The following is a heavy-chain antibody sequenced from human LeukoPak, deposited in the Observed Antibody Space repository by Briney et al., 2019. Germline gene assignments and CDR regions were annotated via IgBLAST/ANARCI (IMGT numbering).Heavy chain of an antibody. CDR2: IKQDGSEK. CDR1: GFTFSSHW. D-gene: IGHD6-6*01. V-gene: IGHV3-7*01. Sequence: GGSLRLSCAASGFTFSSHWMSWVRQAPGKGLEWVANIKQDGSEKYYVDSVKGRFTISRNNAKNSLYLQMNSLRAEDTAVYYCASVAARPGPDYWGQGTLVTVSS. J-gene: IGHJ4*02. CDR3: ASVAARPGPDY.